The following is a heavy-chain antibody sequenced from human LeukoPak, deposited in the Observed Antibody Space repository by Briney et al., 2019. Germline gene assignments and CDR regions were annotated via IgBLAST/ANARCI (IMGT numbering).Heavy chain of an antibody. V-gene: IGHV3-33*01. J-gene: IGHJ4*02. CDR1: GFTFSSYG. D-gene: IGHD6-19*01. CDR3: ARDGSSGWYWVDY. CDR2: IWYDGSNK. Sequence: GGSLRLSCAASGFTFSSYGMHWVRQAPGKGLEWVAVIWYDGSNKYYADSVKGRFIISRDNSKNTLYLKMNSLRAEDTAVYYCARDGSSGWYWVDYWGQGTLVTVSS.